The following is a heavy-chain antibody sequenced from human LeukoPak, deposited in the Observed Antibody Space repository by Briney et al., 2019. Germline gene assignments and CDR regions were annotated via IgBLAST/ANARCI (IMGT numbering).Heavy chain of an antibody. CDR3: ARDHSWNSLDY. D-gene: IGHD1-7*01. J-gene: IGHJ4*02. Sequence: GGSLRLSCAASGFTFSNFGMHWVRQAPGKGLEWVAIIWYDGSNKYYADSVKGRFTISRDNSKNTVHLQMNSLRAEDTAVYYCARDHSWNSLDYWSQGTLVTVSS. CDR2: IWYDGSNK. CDR1: GFTFSNFG. V-gene: IGHV3-33*01.